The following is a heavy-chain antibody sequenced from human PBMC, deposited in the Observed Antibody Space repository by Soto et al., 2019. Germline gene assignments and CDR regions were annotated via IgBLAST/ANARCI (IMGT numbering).Heavy chain of an antibody. V-gene: IGHV3-72*01. CDR2: IRNKANNYIT. CDR3: VRVPVVMTAIQGAYFDQ. J-gene: IGHJ4*02. CDR1: GFTFSDHY. D-gene: IGHD2-21*02. Sequence: EVRLVESGGGLVQPGGSLRLSCAGSGFTFSDHYMDWVRQAPGKGLEWVGRIRNKANNYITHYGASVKGIIIISRDDSKNSLYLQMNSLNTGDTAVYFCVRVPVVMTAIQGAYFDQWGQGTLVTVTS.